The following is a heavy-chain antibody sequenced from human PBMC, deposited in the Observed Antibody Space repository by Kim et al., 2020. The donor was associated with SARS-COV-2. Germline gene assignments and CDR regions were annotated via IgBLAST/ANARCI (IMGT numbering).Heavy chain of an antibody. V-gene: IGHV3-30*04. CDR2: ISYDGSNK. J-gene: IGHJ3*02. Sequence: GGSLRLSCAASGFTFSSYAMHWVRQAPGKGLEWVAVISYDGSNKYYADSVKGRFTISRDSSKNTLYLQMNSLRAEDTAVYYCARLDCSGGSCYYHGGAFDIWGQGTMVTVSS. CDR3: ARLDCSGGSCYYHGGAFDI. D-gene: IGHD2-15*01. CDR1: GFTFSSYA.